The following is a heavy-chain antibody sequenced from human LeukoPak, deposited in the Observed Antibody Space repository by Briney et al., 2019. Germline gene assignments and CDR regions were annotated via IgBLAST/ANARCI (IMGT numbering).Heavy chain of an antibody. CDR3: ATKAGDFQERVSLDY. CDR2: IKNDGSDT. V-gene: IGHV3-74*01. J-gene: IGHJ4*02. Sequence: GRSLRLSCVVSGLTFSHHWIHWVRQVAGKGLVWVSHIKNDGSDTRYAGSVQGRSTIVRDHAKNTVYLQMNSLRGEDAALYFCATKAGDFQERVSLDYWGQGTLVTVSS. D-gene: IGHD1-1*01. CDR1: GLTFSHHW.